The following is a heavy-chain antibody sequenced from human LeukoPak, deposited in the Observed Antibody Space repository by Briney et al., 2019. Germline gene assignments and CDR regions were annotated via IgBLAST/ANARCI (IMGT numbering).Heavy chain of an antibody. V-gene: IGHV3-74*01. D-gene: IGHD3-10*01. Sequence: SGGSLRLSCAASGFRFSNSWMYWVRQGPGKGPVWVSRMKTDGTRIEYADSVKGQFTISRDNAKNTLFLQMGSLRVEDSAVYYCARGADHGGSYYPDWGQGTRVTVSS. CDR3: ARGADHGGSYYPD. CDR1: GFRFSNSW. CDR2: MKTDGTRI. J-gene: IGHJ4*02.